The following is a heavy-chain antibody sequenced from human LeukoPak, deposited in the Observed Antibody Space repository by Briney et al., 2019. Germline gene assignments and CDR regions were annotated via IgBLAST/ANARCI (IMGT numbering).Heavy chain of an antibody. D-gene: IGHD4-17*01. Sequence: GGSLRLSRAASGFTFSSYWMSWVRQAPGKGLEWVANIKQDGSEKYYVDSVKGRFTISRDNAKNSLYLQMNSPRAEDTAVYYCARDVPWTTVTTSPYFDYWGQGTLVTVSS. CDR1: GFTFSSYW. CDR2: IKQDGSEK. J-gene: IGHJ4*02. V-gene: IGHV3-7*05. CDR3: ARDVPWTTVTTSPYFDY.